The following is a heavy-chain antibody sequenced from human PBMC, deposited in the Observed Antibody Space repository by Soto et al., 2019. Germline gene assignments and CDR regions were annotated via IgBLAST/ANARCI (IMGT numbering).Heavy chain of an antibody. D-gene: IGHD2-15*01. CDR2: IYYSGST. CDR3: ARDSGYCSGGSCYYYGMDV. CDR1: GGSISSGDYY. J-gene: IGHJ6*02. V-gene: IGHV4-30-4*01. Sequence: SETLSLTCTVSGGSISSGDYYWSWIRQPPGKGLEWIGYIYYSGSTYYNPSLKSRVTISVDTSKNQFSLKLSSVTAADTAVYYCARDSGYCSGGSCYYYGMDVWGQGTTVTVSS.